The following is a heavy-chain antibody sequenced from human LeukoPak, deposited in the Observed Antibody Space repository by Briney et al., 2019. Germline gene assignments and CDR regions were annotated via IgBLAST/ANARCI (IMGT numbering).Heavy chain of an antibody. CDR1: GGSISTYY. Sequence: SETLSLTCTVSGGSISTYYWSWIRQPPGKGLEWIAYIYYSGSTNYNPSLESRVTISVHTSNNQFSLRLSSVTAADTAVYYCARLAVPTLNDYWGQGTLVTVSS. J-gene: IGHJ4*02. CDR3: ARLAVPTLNDY. CDR2: IYYSGST. D-gene: IGHD2-2*01. V-gene: IGHV4-59*12.